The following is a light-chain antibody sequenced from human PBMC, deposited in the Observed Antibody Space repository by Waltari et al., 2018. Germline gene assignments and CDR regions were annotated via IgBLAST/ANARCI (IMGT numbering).Light chain of an antibody. Sequence: EIVLTQSPGTLSLSPGERATLSCRASQSVGSNKLAWYQQKPGQAPRLVIYAAATRATGIPDMFSGSGSGTDFTLTISRLEPEDFAVYYCQRSGSSPPLSFGGGTKVEIK. CDR3: QRSGSSPPLS. CDR1: QSVGSNK. J-gene: IGKJ4*01. CDR2: AAA. V-gene: IGKV3-20*01.